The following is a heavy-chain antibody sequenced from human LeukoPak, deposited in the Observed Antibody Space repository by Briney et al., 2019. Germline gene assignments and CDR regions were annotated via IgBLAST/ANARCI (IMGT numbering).Heavy chain of an antibody. D-gene: IGHD1-1*01. CDR1: GYISSSYW. CDR2: IYPGDSDT. CDR3: ARSTGYAFSYIDF. J-gene: IGHJ4*02. V-gene: IGHV5-51*01. Sequence: NPGEPLIICSNACGYISSSYWIDGVRHPPPKELEWRGVIYPGDSDTRYNPSFQGQVTISVDKSIATAYLQWSSLKASDTAIYYCARSTGYAFSYIDFWAQGTLVTVSS.